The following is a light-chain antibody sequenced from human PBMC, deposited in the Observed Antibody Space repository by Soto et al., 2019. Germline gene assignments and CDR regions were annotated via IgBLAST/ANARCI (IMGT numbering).Light chain of an antibody. Sequence: IQMTQSPSSLSASVGDRVIITCRASQGIGNSLAWYQQKAGRVPKLLMHSASTLLSGVPSRFSGSGSGTDFTLTISSLQPEDVATYCCQKYDSAPWTFGQGTKVEIK. V-gene: IGKV1-27*01. CDR2: SAS. CDR3: QKYDSAPWT. J-gene: IGKJ1*01. CDR1: QGIGNS.